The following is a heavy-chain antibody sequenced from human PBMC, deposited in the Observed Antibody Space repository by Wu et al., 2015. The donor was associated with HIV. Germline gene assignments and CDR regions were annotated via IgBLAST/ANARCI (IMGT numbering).Heavy chain of an antibody. V-gene: IGHV1-8*01. CDR1: GYTLTTSD. D-gene: IGHD2-21*02. CDR2: INPSTSHT. Sequence: QVQLVQSGAEVKKPGASVKVSCKASGYTLTTSDLHWVRQASGQGLEWMGWINPSTSHTTYAQNFQGRVTMTRNISINTAYMELNSLRSDDTAVYYCARWAVAVTAHNYGMDVWGQGTTVTVSS. J-gene: IGHJ6*02. CDR3: ARWAVAVTAHNYGMDV.